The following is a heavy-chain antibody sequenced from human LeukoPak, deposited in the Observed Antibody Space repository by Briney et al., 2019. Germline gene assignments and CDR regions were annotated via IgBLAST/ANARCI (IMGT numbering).Heavy chain of an antibody. J-gene: IGHJ4*02. V-gene: IGHV5-51*01. D-gene: IGHD2-8*01. CDR3: SILMYGIPY. CDR1: GYTFTNFW. CDR2: IYPSDSDI. Sequence: GESLKISCKASGYTFTNFWIGWVRQMPGKGLEWMGLIYPSDSDIRYSPSFQGQVSISADRSTSTAYLQWSRLTASDTAMYYCSILMYGIPYWGQGTLVTVSS.